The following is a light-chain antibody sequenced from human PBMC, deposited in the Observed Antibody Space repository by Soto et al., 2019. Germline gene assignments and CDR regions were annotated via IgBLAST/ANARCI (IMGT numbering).Light chain of an antibody. CDR1: QSVSSSY. J-gene: IGKJ3*01. Sequence: EIVLTQSPGTLSLSPGERATLSCRASQSVSSSYLAWYQQKPGQAPRLLIYGASSRATGIPDRFSGSGSGTDSTITISRLEPEDYAVYYCQQYGSSLFTFGPGTKVDIK. V-gene: IGKV3-20*01. CDR2: GAS. CDR3: QQYGSSLFT.